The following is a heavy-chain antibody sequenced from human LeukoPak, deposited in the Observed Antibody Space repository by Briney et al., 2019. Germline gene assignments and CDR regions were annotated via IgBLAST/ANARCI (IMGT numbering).Heavy chain of an antibody. CDR3: ARLGRDDYGDYGFDY. D-gene: IGHD4-17*01. CDR2: INPNSGGT. Sequence: APVKVSCKASGYTFTGYYMHWVRQAPGQGLEWMGWINPNSGGTNYAQKFQGRVTMTRDTSISTAYMELSRLRSDDTAVYYCARLGRDDYGDYGFDYWGQGTLVTVSS. J-gene: IGHJ4*02. CDR1: GYTFTGYY. V-gene: IGHV1-2*02.